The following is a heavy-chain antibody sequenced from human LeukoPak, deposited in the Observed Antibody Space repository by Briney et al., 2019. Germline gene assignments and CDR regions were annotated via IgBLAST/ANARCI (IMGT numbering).Heavy chain of an antibody. J-gene: IGHJ4*02. CDR1: GDSISSNRYY. CDR2: IYYSGST. V-gene: IGHV4-39*01. Sequence: PSETLSLTCTVSGDSISSNRYYWGWIRQPPGKGLEWIGSIYYSGSTYYNPSLKSRVTVSVDTAKSQFSLKVSSVTAADMAVYYCARHYYDRSGYYSTPHYFDYWGQGTLVTVSS. CDR3: ARHYYDRSGYYSTPHYFDY. D-gene: IGHD3-22*01.